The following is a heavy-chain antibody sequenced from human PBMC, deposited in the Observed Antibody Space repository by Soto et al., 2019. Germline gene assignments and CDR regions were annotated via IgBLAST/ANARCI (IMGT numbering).Heavy chain of an antibody. J-gene: IGHJ5*02. CDR1: GGSFSPNY. CDR2: IYHSGST. CDR3: ARVPDR. D-gene: IGHD2-2*01. V-gene: IGHV4-59*12. Sequence: SETLSLTCTVSGGSFSPNYWSWIRQPPGKGLEWIGYIYHSGSTYYNPSLKSRVTISVDRSKNQFSLKLSSVTAADTAAYYCARVPDRWGQGTLVTVSS.